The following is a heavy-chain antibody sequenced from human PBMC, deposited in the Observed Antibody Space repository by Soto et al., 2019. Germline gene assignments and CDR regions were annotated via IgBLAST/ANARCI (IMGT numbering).Heavy chain of an antibody. V-gene: IGHV4-30-2*01. J-gene: IGHJ4*02. CDR3: ARGQTTVTTLDY. Sequence: SETLSLTCAVSGGSISSGGYSWYWIRQPPGKGLEWIGYIYHSGSTYYNPSLKSRVTISVDRSKNQFSLKLSSATAADTAVYYCARGQTTVTTLDYWGQGTLVTAPQ. D-gene: IGHD4-17*01. CDR2: IYHSGST. CDR1: GGSISSGGYS.